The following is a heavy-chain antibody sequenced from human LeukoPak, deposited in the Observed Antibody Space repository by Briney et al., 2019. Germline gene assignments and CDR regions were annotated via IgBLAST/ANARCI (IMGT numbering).Heavy chain of an antibody. D-gene: IGHD3-16*01. CDR2: ISASSTYI. Sequence: PGGSLRLSCTASTFSFSRYTMNWVRQAPGKGLEWVSSISASSTYIYYADSVTGRFTISRDNAKTSLFLQMNSLRAEDTAVYYCVGDTSFDYWGQGTLVTVTS. CDR1: TFSFSRYT. CDR3: VGDTSFDY. J-gene: IGHJ4*02. V-gene: IGHV3-21*01.